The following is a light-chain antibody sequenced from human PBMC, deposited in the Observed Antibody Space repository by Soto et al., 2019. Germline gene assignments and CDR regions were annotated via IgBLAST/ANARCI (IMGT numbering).Light chain of an antibody. V-gene: IGKV3-20*01. Sequence: IVIAQSPGPLSFSPGERATLSSRASQSVSSNLAWYQQKPGQAPRLLIYGASSRATGIPDRFSGSGSGTDFTLTISRLEPEDFAVYYCQQYGSSPETFGQGTKVDIK. CDR2: GAS. J-gene: IGKJ1*01. CDR3: QQYGSSPET. CDR1: QSVSSN.